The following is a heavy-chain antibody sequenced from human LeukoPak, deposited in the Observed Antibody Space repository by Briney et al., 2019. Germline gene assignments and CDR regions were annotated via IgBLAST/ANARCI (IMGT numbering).Heavy chain of an antibody. J-gene: IGHJ4*02. V-gene: IGHV1-2*02. CDR1: GYTFTGYY. Sequence: ASVKVSCKASGYTFTGYYMHWVRQAPGQGLEWMGWINPNSGGTNYAQKFQSRVTMTRDTSISTAYMELSRLRSDDTAVYYCARGWDYDYVWGSYRYPPYYFDYWGQGTLVTVSS. CDR3: ARGWDYDYVWGSYRYPPYYFDY. D-gene: IGHD3-16*02. CDR2: INPNSGGT.